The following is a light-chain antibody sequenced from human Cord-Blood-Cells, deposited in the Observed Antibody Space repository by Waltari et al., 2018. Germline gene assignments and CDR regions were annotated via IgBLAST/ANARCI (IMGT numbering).Light chain of an antibody. CDR3: QQYGSSPLT. CDR1: QSVSSSY. CDR2: GAS. J-gene: IGKJ4*01. Sequence: EIVLTQSPGTLSLSPGERATLSCRASQSVSSSYLAWYQQKPGQAPRLLSYGASSMATGIPDRFSGRGSGTDFTLTISRLEPEDFAVYYCQQYGSSPLTFGGGTKVEIK. V-gene: IGKV3-20*01.